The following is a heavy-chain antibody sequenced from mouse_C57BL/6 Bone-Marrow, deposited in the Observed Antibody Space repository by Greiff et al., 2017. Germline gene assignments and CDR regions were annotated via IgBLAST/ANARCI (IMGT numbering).Heavy chain of an antibody. J-gene: IGHJ2*01. CDR1: GYTFTSYW. CDR2: INPSNGYT. CDR3: AEGGYVDY. Sequence: VQLQQSGAELAKPGASVKLSCKASGYTFTSYWMHWVKQRPGQGLEWIGYINPSNGYTKYNQKFKDKATVTADKSSSTAYMQLSSLTYEDSAVYYCAEGGYVDYWGQGTTRTVSS. V-gene: IGHV1-7*01.